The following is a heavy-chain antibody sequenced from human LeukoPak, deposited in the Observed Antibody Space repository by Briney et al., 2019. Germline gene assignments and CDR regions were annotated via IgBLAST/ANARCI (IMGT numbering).Heavy chain of an antibody. CDR1: GGSISSYY. CDR2: IYYSGST. D-gene: IGHD3-22*01. Sequence: PSETLSLTCTVSGGSISSYYWSWIRQPPGKGLEWIGYIYYSGSTNYNPSLKSRVTISVDTSKNQFSPKLSSVTAADTAVYYCARGLKYYDSILSYDYWGQGTLVTVSS. J-gene: IGHJ4*02. V-gene: IGHV4-59*08. CDR3: ARGLKYYDSILSYDY.